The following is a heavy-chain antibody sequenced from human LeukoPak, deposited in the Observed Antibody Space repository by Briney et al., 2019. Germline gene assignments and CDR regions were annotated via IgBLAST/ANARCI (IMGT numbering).Heavy chain of an antibody. CDR2: IRYDGSNK. CDR3: AKGGYSYGYLYYYMDV. J-gene: IGHJ6*03. Sequence: PGGSLRLSXAASGFTFSSYGMHWVRQAPGKGLEWVAFIRYDGSNKYYADSVKGRFTISRDNSKNTLYLQMNSLRAEDTAVYYCAKGGYSYGYLYYYMDVWGKGTTVTVSS. CDR1: GFTFSSYG. V-gene: IGHV3-30*02. D-gene: IGHD5-18*01.